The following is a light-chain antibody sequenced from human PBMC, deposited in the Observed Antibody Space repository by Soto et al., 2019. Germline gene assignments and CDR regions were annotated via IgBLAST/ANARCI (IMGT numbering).Light chain of an antibody. J-gene: IGKJ1*01. Sequence: DIQMTQSPSTLSASIGDRVTITCRASQSISSWLAWYQQKPGKAPKLLIYKASSLESGVPLRFSGSGSGTEFTLTINSLQPDDFATYYCQQYTSHSPVTFGQGTKVEVK. CDR2: KAS. CDR1: QSISSW. V-gene: IGKV1-5*03. CDR3: QQYTSHSPVT.